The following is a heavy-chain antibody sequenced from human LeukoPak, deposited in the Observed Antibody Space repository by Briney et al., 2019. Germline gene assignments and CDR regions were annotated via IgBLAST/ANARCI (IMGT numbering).Heavy chain of an antibody. D-gene: IGHD2-21*02. CDR2: IYYSGST. V-gene: IGHV4-59*08. J-gene: IGHJ5*02. CDR3: ARHPRSLAYCGGDCYKGWFDP. CDR1: GGSISSYY. Sequence: SETLSLTCTVSGGSISSYYWSWIRQPPAKGLGWIGYIYYSGSTNYNPSLKSRVTISVDTSKNQFSLKLSSVTAADTAVYYCARHPRSLAYCGGDCYKGWFDPWGQGTLVTVSS.